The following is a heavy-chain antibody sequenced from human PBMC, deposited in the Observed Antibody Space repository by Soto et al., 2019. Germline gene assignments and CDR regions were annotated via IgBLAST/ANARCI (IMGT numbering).Heavy chain of an antibody. D-gene: IGHD4-17*01. CDR1: GFTFSSYG. J-gene: IGHJ4*02. CDR3: ATATPHYGDSAWYYFDY. CDR2: ISYDGSNK. Sequence: QVQLVESGGGVVQPGRSLRLSCAASGFTFSSYGMHWVRQAPGKGLEWVAVISYDGSNKYYADSVKGRFTISRDNSKNTLYLQMNSLRAADTAVYYCATATPHYGDSAWYYFDYWGQGTLVTVSS. V-gene: IGHV3-30*03.